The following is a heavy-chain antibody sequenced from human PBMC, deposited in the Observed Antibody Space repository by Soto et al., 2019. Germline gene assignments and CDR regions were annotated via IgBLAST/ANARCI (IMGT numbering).Heavy chain of an antibody. J-gene: IGHJ2*01. Sequence: ASVKVSCKASGYTFTSYGISWVRQAPGQGLEWMGWISAYNGNTNYAQKLQGRVTMTTDTSTSTAYMELRSLRSDDTAVYYCARDSCSSTSCHDWYFDLWGRGTLVTVSS. V-gene: IGHV1-18*01. CDR2: ISAYNGNT. D-gene: IGHD2-2*01. CDR3: ARDSCSSTSCHDWYFDL. CDR1: GYTFTSYG.